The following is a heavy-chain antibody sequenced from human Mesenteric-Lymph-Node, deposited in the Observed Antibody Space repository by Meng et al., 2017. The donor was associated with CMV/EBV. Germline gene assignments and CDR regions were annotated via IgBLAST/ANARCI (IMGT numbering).Heavy chain of an antibody. D-gene: IGHD2-21*02. V-gene: IGHV3-7*01. J-gene: IGHJ3*02. CDR1: GFTFSSYW. CDR2: IKQDGSEK. CDR3: ARSMTEAYDI. Sequence: GESLKISCAASGFTFSSYWMSWVRQAPGKGLEWVANIKQDGSEKYYVDSVKGRCSISRDNAKNSLYLQMNSLRAEDTAVYYCARSMTEAYDIWGQGTMVTVSS.